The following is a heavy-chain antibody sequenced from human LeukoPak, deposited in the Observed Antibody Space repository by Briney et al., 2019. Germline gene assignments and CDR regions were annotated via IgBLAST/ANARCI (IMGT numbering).Heavy chain of an antibody. D-gene: IGHD3-3*01. Sequence: ASVKVSCKASGYTFTSCGISWVRQAPGQGLEWMGWISAYNGNTNYAQKLQGRVTMTTDTSTSTAYMELRSLRSDDTAVYYCARMEAYYYYYYMDVWGKGTTVTVSS. J-gene: IGHJ6*03. V-gene: IGHV1-18*01. CDR3: ARMEAYYYYYYMDV. CDR2: ISAYNGNT. CDR1: GYTFTSCG.